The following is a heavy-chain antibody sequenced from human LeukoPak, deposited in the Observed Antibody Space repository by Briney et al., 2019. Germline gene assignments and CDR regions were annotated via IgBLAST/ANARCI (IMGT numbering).Heavy chain of an antibody. CDR1: GFTFSSYS. Sequence: PGGSLRLSCAASGFTFSSYSMNWVRQAPGKGLEWVSYIVSSSNTIYYADSVKGRFTVSRDNAKNSLYLQMNSLRAEDTAVYYCARGASGGSNYLYYYYYYMDVWGKGTTVTVSS. CDR2: IVSSSNTI. D-gene: IGHD1-26*01. CDR3: ARGASGGSNYLYYYYYYMDV. J-gene: IGHJ6*03. V-gene: IGHV3-48*01.